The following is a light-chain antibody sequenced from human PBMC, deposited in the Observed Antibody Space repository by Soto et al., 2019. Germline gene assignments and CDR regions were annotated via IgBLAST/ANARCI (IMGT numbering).Light chain of an antibody. J-gene: IGLJ1*01. V-gene: IGLV2-14*01. CDR2: DVS. CDR1: SSDVGGVIF. CDR3: GSYTTSAAYV. Sequence: QSALTQPASVSGSPGQSITSSCTGTSSDVGGVIFVSWYQQHPGRAPKLMIYDVSNRHSGVSNRFSGSKSGNTASLTISGLQADDDADYYCGSYTTSAAYVFGTGTQVTVL.